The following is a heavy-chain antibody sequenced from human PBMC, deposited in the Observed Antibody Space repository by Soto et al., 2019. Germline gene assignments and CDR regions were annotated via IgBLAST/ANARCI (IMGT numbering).Heavy chain of an antibody. Sequence: SETLSLTCAVYGGSFSGYYWSWIRQPPGKGLEWIGEINHSGSTNYNPSLKSRVTISVDTSKNQFSLKLSSVTAADTAVYYCARSGPYYDFWSGYYTSMEFDYWGQGTLVTVSS. CDR3: ARSGPYYDFWSGYYTSMEFDY. V-gene: IGHV4-34*01. CDR1: GGSFSGYY. CDR2: INHSGST. D-gene: IGHD3-3*01. J-gene: IGHJ4*02.